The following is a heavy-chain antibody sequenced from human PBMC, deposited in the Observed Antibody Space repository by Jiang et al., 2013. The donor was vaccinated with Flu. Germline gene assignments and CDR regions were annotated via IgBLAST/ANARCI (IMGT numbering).Heavy chain of an antibody. CDR3: ARAFDFWSGRTYDAFDI. V-gene: IGHV1-8*01. Sequence: GAEVKKPGASVKVSCQASGYTFTTYNINWVRQATGQGLEWMGWVNPKSGDTGYAQKFQGRVTMTRSTSISTAYMEVSSLKSEDSAIYYCARAFDFWSGRTYDAFDIWGLRDNGHRLF. D-gene: IGHD3-3*01. J-gene: IGHJ3*02. CDR1: GYTFTTYN. CDR2: VNPKSGDT.